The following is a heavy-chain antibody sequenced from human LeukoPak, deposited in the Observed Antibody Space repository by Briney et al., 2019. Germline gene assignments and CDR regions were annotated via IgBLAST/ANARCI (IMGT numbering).Heavy chain of an antibody. CDR1: GFTFDDYA. CDR3: AKDHSTVVTLIDY. CDR2: ISWNSGSI. V-gene: IGHV3-9*01. J-gene: IGHJ4*02. D-gene: IGHD4-23*01. Sequence: PGGSLRLSCAASGFTFDDYAMHWVRQAPGTGLEWVSGISWNSGSIGYADSVKGRFTISRDNAKNSLYLQMNSLRAEDTALYYCAKDHSTVVTLIDYWGQGTLVTVSS.